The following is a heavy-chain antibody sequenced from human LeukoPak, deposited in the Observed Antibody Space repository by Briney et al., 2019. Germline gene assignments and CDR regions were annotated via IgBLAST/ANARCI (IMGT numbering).Heavy chain of an antibody. D-gene: IGHD5-12*01. CDR3: XXXXXXXGYSGYDSTFDY. J-gene: IGHJ4*02. Sequence: GGSLRLSCAASGFTFEGCAMHWVRQAPGKGLEWVSYISSSSSTIYYADSVKGRFTISRDNAKNSLYLQMNSLRDEDTAVYYXXXXXXXXGYSGYDSTFDYWGQGTLVTVSS. V-gene: IGHV3-48*02. CDR1: GFTFEGCA. CDR2: ISSSSSTI.